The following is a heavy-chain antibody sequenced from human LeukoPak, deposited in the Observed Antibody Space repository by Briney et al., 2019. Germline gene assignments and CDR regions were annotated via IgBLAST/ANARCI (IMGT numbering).Heavy chain of an antibody. CDR3: ARDNKYAFDN. J-gene: IGHJ4*02. D-gene: IGHD1/OR15-1a*01. Sequence: GGSLRLSCAASGFTFSAYSMNWVRQAPGKGLEWISYIGISSGNTKYADSVKGRFTISGDKAKNSLYLQMNSLRVEDTAVYYCARDNKYAFDNWGQGTLVTVPS. CDR2: IGISSGNT. CDR1: GFTFSAYS. V-gene: IGHV3-48*01.